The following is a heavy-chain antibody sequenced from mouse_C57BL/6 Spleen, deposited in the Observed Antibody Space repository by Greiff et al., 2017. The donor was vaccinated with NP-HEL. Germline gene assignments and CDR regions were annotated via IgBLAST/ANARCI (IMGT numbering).Heavy chain of an antibody. Sequence: DVHLVESGGGLVKPGGSLKLSCAASGFTFSSYAMSWVRQTPEKRLEWVATISDGGSYTYYPDTVKGRFTISRGNAKNNLYLQMSHLKSEDTAMFYGARGTHWDYFDYWGQGTTLTVAS. V-gene: IGHV5-4*01. CDR2: ISDGGSYT. CDR3: ARGTHWDYFDY. D-gene: IGHD4-1*01. J-gene: IGHJ2*01. CDR1: GFTFSSYA.